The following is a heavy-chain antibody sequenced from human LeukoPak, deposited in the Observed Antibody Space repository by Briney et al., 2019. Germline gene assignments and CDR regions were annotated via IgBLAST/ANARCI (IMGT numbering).Heavy chain of an antibody. V-gene: IGHV3-48*03. CDR3: ARESIAVAGAPFDY. D-gene: IGHD6-19*01. J-gene: IGHJ4*02. CDR2: ISSGSTI. CDR1: GFTFSSYE. Sequence: GGSLRLSCAASGFTFSSYEMNWVRQAPGEGLEWVSYISSGSTIYDADSVKGRFTISRDNAKNSLYLQMNSLRAEDAAVYYCARESIAVAGAPFDYWGQGTLVTVSS.